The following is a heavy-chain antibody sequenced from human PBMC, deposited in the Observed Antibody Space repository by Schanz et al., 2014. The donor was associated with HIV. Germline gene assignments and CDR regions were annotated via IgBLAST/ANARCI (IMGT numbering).Heavy chain of an antibody. D-gene: IGHD6-6*01. CDR3: ANTEFPYSSSSDYYYGMDV. CDR1: GFTFNAYG. J-gene: IGHJ6*02. CDR2: IWYDGTNK. Sequence: QVHLVESGGGVVQPGRSQRLSCVTSGFTFNAYGMHWLRQAPGKGLEWVAVIWYDGTNKYYADSVKGRFTISRDNSRKTLYLQMNSLRVEDTAVYYCANTEFPYSSSSDYYYGMDVWGQGTTVTVSS. V-gene: IGHV3-33*06.